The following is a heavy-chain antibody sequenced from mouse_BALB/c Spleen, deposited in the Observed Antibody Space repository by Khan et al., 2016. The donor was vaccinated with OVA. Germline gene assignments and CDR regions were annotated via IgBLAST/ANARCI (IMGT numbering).Heavy chain of an antibody. CDR2: INPNNGGT. J-gene: IGHJ3*01. CDR1: GYTFSSYY. Sequence: QVQLKQSGAELVKPGASVKLSCKASGYTFSSYYMYWVKQRPGQGLEWIGEINPNNGGTNFNEKFKSKATLTVDRSSSTAYMQLSSLTSEDCAVYYCTRSGYGSFAYWGQGTLVTVSA. CDR3: TRSGYGSFAY. V-gene: IGHV1S81*02. D-gene: IGHD1-1*02.